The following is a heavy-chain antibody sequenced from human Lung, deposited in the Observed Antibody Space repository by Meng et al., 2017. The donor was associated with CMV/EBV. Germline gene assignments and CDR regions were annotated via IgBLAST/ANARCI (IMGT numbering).Heavy chain of an antibody. J-gene: IGHJ3*02. Sequence: GSLRLSCNVSAGSISPDYWSWIRQPPGKGLEWIGYINYSGTTNSNPSLKSRVTISVDTSKKQVSLKLSSVTAADTAMYYCARVPQNIAAAGISAFDIWGQGTMVXVSS. CDR3: ARVPQNIAAAGISAFDI. V-gene: IGHV4-59*01. D-gene: IGHD6-13*01. CDR1: AGSISPDY. CDR2: INYSGTT.